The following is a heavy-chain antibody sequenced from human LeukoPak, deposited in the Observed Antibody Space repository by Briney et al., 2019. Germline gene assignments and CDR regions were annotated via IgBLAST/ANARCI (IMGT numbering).Heavy chain of an antibody. V-gene: IGHV4-38-2*01. CDR2: IYRSGST. Sequence: SETLSLTCAVSGYSISSGYYWGWIRQPPGKGLEWIGSIYRSGSTNYNPSLKSRVTISVDTSKNQFSLKLSSVTAADTAVYYCARTNYADSPDAFDIWGQGTMVTVSS. D-gene: IGHD1-7*01. J-gene: IGHJ3*02. CDR3: ARTNYADSPDAFDI. CDR1: GYSISSGYY.